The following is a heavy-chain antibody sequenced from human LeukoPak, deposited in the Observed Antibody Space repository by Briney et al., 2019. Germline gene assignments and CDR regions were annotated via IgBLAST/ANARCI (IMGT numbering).Heavy chain of an antibody. J-gene: IGHJ6*03. CDR3: ARLNPPEYCSSTSCSTLKYYYYCMDV. CDR1: GGSISSYY. V-gene: IGHV4-4*09. D-gene: IGHD2-2*01. Sequence: SETLSLTCTVSGGSISSYYWSWIRQPPGKGLEWIGYIYTSGSTNYNPSLKSRVTISVDTSKNQFSLKLSSVTAADTAVYYCARLNPPEYCSSTSCSTLKYYYYCMDVWGKGTTVTVSS. CDR2: IYTSGST.